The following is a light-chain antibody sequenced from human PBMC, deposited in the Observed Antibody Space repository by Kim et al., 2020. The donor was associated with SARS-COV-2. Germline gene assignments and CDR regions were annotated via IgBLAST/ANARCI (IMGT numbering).Light chain of an antibody. CDR2: AAS. CDR1: QGISSY. CDR3: QHFNSYPRT. J-gene: IGKJ3*01. Sequence: ASVGDRVTITCRASQGISSYLAWYQQKPGKAPNLLIYAASTLQSGVPSRFSGSGSGTEFTLTISSLQPEDVATYYCQHFNSYPRTFGPGAKVDIK. V-gene: IGKV1-9*01.